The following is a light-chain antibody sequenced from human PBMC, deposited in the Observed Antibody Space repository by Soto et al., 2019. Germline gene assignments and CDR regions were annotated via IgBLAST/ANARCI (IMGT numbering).Light chain of an antibody. J-gene: IGLJ1*01. CDR1: NSDIADYKY. V-gene: IGLV2-14*03. Sequence: QSALTQPASMSGSPGQSVTISCTGANSDIADYKYVSWYQQHPGKAPKLMIYNVYDRPSGISYRFSGSKSGNTASLTISGLQGEDEADYYCSAYTVSRTYVFGTGTKVTVL. CDR3: SAYTVSRTYV. CDR2: NVY.